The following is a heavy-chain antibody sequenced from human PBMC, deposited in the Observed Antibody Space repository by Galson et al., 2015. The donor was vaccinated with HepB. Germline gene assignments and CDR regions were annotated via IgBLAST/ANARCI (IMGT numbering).Heavy chain of an antibody. Sequence: SLRLSCAASGFTFSNYGMHWVRQAPGEGLEWVAVIWYDGSKKYYADSVKGRFTISRDNSKNTLDLQMNSLRAEDTAVYYCVRGGDDSSGYYGRASGYFQHWGQGTLVTVSS. CDR3: VRGGDDSSGYYGRASGYFQH. J-gene: IGHJ1*01. CDR1: GFTFSNYG. V-gene: IGHV3-33*01. CDR2: IWYDGSKK. D-gene: IGHD3-22*01.